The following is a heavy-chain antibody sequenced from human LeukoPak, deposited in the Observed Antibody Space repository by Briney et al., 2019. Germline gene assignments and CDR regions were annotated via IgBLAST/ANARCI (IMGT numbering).Heavy chain of an antibody. CDR2: ISSSGSTI. CDR3: ARERSSTSCYAFSCYYYYYYMDV. J-gene: IGHJ6*03. V-gene: IGHV3-48*03. CDR1: GFTFSSYE. D-gene: IGHD2-2*01. Sequence: PGGSLRLSCAASGFTFSSYEMNWVRQAPGKGLEWVSYISSSGSTIYYADSVKGRFTISRDNAKNSLYLQMNSLRAEDTAVYYCARERSSTSCYAFSCYYYYYYMDVWGKGTTVTISS.